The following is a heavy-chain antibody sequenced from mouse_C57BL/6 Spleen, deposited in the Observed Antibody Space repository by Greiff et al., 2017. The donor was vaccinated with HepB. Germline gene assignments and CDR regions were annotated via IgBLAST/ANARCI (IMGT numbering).Heavy chain of an antibody. D-gene: IGHD2-2*01. V-gene: IGHV1-26*01. CDR1: GYTFTDYY. J-gene: IGHJ3*01. CDR3: ARRPSIYYGSAWFAY. CDR2: INPNNGGT. Sequence: VQLQQSGPELVKPGASVKISCKASGYTFTDYYMNWVKQSHGKSLEWIGDINPNNGGTSYNQKFKGKATLTVDKSSSTAYMELRSLTSEDSAVYYCARRPSIYYGSAWFAYWGQGTLVTVSA.